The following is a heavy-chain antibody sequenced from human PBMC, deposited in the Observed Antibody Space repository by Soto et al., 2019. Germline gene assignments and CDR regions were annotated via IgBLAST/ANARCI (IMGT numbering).Heavy chain of an antibody. CDR2: INHSGSI. J-gene: IGHJ4*02. Sequence: SETLSLTCAVYGGSFSGYYWSWIRQPPGKGLEWIGEINHSGSINYNPSLKSRVTISVDTSKNQFSLKLSSVTAADTAVYYCARGPDGSYGATSNYLSSFAYWGQGTLVTVS. CDR1: GGSFSGYY. CDR3: ARGPDGSYGATSNYLSSFAY. V-gene: IGHV4-34*01. D-gene: IGHD4-17*01.